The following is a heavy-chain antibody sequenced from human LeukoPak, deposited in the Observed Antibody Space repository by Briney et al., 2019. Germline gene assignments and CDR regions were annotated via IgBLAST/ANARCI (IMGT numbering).Heavy chain of an antibody. D-gene: IGHD2-2*01. Sequence: WIRQPPGKGLEGVAFIRYDGSNKYYADSVKGRFTISRDNSKNTLYLQMNSLRADDTAVYYCAKGKDCSSTSCYPYYYYYYYMDVWGKGTTVTVSS. J-gene: IGHJ6*03. CDR3: AKGKDCSSTSCYPYYYYYYYMDV. CDR2: IRYDGSNK. V-gene: IGHV3-30*02.